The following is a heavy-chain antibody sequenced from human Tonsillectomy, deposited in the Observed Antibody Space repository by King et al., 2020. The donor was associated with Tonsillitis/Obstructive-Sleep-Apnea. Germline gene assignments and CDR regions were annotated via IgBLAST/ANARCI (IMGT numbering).Heavy chain of an antibody. D-gene: IGHD2-8*01. J-gene: IGHJ3*02. Sequence: LQLQESGPGLVKPSETLSLTCSVSGGSMNSYYWSWIRQPPGKGLEWIGYIYHSGSTNYNPSLKNRLTISVATSKNHFSLKLSSLTAADTAVYECARDMVLEAGGDAFDIWGQGKMVTVSS. CDR2: IYHSGST. CDR3: ARDMVLEAGGDAFDI. V-gene: IGHV4-59*01. CDR1: GGSMNSYY.